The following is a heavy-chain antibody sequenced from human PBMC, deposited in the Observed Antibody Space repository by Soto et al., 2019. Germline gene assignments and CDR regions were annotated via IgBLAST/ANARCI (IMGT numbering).Heavy chain of an antibody. CDR1: GDSVSSNGTA. Sequence: SQTLSLTFAISGDSVSSNGTAWNWIRQSPSRGLEWLGRTYYRSMWYSDYAPSVKSRITVNPDTSQNQSSLQLNSVTPEDTAIYYCARDPTGFHSAFDFWGQGTMVT. CDR3: ARDPTGFHSAFDF. D-gene: IGHD4-4*01. CDR2: TYYRSMWYS. V-gene: IGHV6-1*01. J-gene: IGHJ4*02.